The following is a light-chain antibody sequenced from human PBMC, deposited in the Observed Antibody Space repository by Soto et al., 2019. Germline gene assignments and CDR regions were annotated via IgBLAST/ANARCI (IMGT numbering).Light chain of an antibody. J-gene: IGKJ1*01. Sequence: IQMTQSPSTLSASVGDRVTITCRASQSISSWLAWYQQKPGKAPKLLIYDASSLESGVPSRFSGSGPGTEFTLTISSLQPDDFATYYCQQYNSYSVTFGQGTKVDIK. CDR2: DAS. V-gene: IGKV1-5*01. CDR1: QSISSW. CDR3: QQYNSYSVT.